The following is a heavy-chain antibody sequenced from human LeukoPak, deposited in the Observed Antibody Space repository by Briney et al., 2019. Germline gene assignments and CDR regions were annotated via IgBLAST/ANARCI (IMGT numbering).Heavy chain of an antibody. CDR2: ISNSGSNK. CDR3: ARGLYCGGDCYSNDY. CDR1: GFTFSSYS. Sequence: PGGSLRLSCAASGFTFSSYSMNWVRQAPGKGLEWVSYISNSGSNKNYADSVKGRFTISRDNAKNSLYLQMNSLRAEDTAVYYCARGLYCGGDCYSNDYWGQGTLVTVSS. J-gene: IGHJ4*02. V-gene: IGHV3-48*01. D-gene: IGHD2-21*01.